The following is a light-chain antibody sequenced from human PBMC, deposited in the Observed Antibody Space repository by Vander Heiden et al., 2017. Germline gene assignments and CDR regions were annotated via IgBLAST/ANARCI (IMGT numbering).Light chain of an antibody. V-gene: IGLV2-23*02. J-gene: IGLJ2*01. CDR3: CSYAGSRDVV. CDR2: EVS. Sequence: QSSLTQPASASGSPGQSTTISCTGTSSDVGSYDLVSWYQQHPGKAPKLMIYEVSKRPSGVSNRFSGSKSGNTASLTSSGLQAEDEADYYCCSYAGSRDVVFGGGTKLTVL. CDR1: SSDVGSYDL.